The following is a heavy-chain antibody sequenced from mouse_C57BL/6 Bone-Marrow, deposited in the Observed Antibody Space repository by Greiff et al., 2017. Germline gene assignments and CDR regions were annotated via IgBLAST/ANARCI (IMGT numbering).Heavy chain of an antibody. J-gene: IGHJ1*03. CDR3: TREPTTVVADWYFDV. CDR2: ISSGGDYI. V-gene: IGHV5-9-1*02. Sequence: EVQGVESGEGLVKPGGSLKLSCAASGFTFSSYAMSWVRQTPEKRLEWVAYISSGGDYIYYADTVKGRFTISRDNARNTLYLQMSSLKSEDTAMYYCTREPTTVVADWYFDVWGTGTTVTVSS. D-gene: IGHD1-1*01. CDR1: GFTFSSYA.